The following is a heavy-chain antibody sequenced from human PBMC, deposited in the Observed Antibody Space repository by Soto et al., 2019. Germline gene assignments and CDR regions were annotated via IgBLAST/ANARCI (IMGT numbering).Heavy chain of an antibody. J-gene: IGHJ3*02. CDR1: GFTFSSYA. CDR2: ISGSGGST. Sequence: GGSLRLSCAASGFTFSSYAMSWVRQAPGKGLEWVSAISGSGGSTYYADSVKGRFTISRDNSKNTLYLQMNSLRAEDTAVYYCARTIFGVVIIDFDAFXIWGQGTMVTVSS. D-gene: IGHD3-3*01. CDR3: ARTIFGVVIIDFDAFXI. V-gene: IGHV3-23*01.